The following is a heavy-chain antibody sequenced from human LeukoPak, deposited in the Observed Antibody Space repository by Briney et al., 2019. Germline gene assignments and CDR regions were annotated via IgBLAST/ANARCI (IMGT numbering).Heavy chain of an antibody. V-gene: IGHV1-69*05. D-gene: IGHD2-15*01. J-gene: IGHJ4*02. CDR1: GGTFSSYA. Sequence: SVKVSCKASGGTFSSYAISWVRQAPGQGLEWMGRIIAIFGTANYAQKFQGRVAITTDESTSTAYMELSSLRSEDTAVYYCARALCITILDCSGGVYYWGQGTLVTVSS. CDR2: IIAIFGTA. CDR3: ARALCITILDCSGGVYY.